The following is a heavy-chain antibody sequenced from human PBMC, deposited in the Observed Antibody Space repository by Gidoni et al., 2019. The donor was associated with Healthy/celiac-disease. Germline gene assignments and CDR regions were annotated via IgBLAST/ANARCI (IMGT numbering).Heavy chain of an antibody. D-gene: IGHD3-22*01. J-gene: IGHJ2*01. Sequence: EVQLVESGGGLIQPGGSLRLSCAASGFTVSSNYMSWVRQAPGKGLEWVSVIYSGGSTYYADSVKGRFTISRDNSKNTLYLQMNSLRAEDTAVYYCARGGSYYDSSGYYYVVSYWYFDLWGRGTLVTVSS. V-gene: IGHV3-53*01. CDR1: GFTVSSNY. CDR2: IYSGGST. CDR3: ARGGSYYDSSGYYYVVSYWYFDL.